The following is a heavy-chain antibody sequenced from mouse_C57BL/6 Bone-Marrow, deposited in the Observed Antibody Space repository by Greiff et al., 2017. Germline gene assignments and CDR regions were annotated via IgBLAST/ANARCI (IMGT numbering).Heavy chain of an antibody. CDR2: IYPRSGNT. V-gene: IGHV1-81*01. CDR3: ARTHYSNYV. CDR1: GYTFTSYG. J-gene: IGHJ3*01. D-gene: IGHD2-5*01. Sequence: QVTLKESGAELARPGASVKLSCKASGYTFTSYGISWVKQRTGQGLEWIGEIYPRSGNTYYNEKFKGKATLTADKSSSTAYMELRSLTSEDSAVYFCARTHYSNYVWGQGTLVTVSA.